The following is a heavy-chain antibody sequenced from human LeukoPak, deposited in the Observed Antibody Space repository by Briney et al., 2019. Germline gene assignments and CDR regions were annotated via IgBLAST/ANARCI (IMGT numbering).Heavy chain of an antibody. CDR1: GFTFSSYA. V-gene: IGHV3-30-3*01. CDR3: AKDSSLGYCSSTSCYGPDY. D-gene: IGHD2-2*01. CDR2: ISYDGSNK. Sequence: PGRSLRLSCAASGFTFSSYAMHWVRQAPGKGLEWVAVISYDGSNKYYADSVKGRFTISRDNSKNTLYLQMNSLRAEDTAVYYCAKDSSLGYCSSTSCYGPDYWGQGTLVTVSS. J-gene: IGHJ4*02.